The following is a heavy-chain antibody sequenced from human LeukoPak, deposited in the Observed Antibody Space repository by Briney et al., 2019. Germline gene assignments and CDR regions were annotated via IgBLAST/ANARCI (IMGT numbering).Heavy chain of an antibody. D-gene: IGHD3-9*01. V-gene: IGHV3-30*18. J-gene: IGHJ4*02. CDR1: GFTLSRYG. Sequence: GGSLRLSCAASGFTLSRYGMHWVRQAPGRGLEWVALISYDANNNYYADSVKGRFTISRDNSKNTLYLQMNSLRAEDTAVYFCAKDPRGEILTGSPFDYWGQGTLVTVSS. CDR2: ISYDANNN. CDR3: AKDPRGEILTGSPFDY.